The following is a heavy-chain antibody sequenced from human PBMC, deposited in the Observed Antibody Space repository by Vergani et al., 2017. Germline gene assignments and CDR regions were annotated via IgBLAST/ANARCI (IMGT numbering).Heavy chain of an antibody. CDR2: INHSGST. D-gene: IGHD3-22*01. V-gene: IGHV4-34*01. CDR3: ARGFFAHYLGLSDSSGYYYNSYYYGMDV. CDR1: GGSFSGYY. Sequence: QVQLQQWGAGLLKPSETLSLTCAVYGGSFSGYYWSWIRQPPGKGLEWIGEINHSGSTNYNPSLKSRVTISVDTSKNQFSLKLSSVTAADTAVYYCARGFFAHYLGLSDSSGYYYNSYYYGMDVWGQGTTVTVSS. J-gene: IGHJ6*02.